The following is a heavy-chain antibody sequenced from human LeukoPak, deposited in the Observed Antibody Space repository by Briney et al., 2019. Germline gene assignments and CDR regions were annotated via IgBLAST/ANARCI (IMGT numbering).Heavy chain of an antibody. CDR3: ASSPAGRYTFEY. V-gene: IGHV3-72*01. D-gene: IGHD1-26*01. J-gene: IGHJ4*02. CDR1: GFTFSDRY. Sequence: GGSLRLSCAASGFTFSDRYMDRVRQAPGQGPEWVGRSRNKANSYTTEYAASGKGRLTVSRDDSNNSLYLQMNCLKTEDTAVYYCASSPAGRYTFEYWGQGTLVTVSS. CDR2: SRNKANSYTT.